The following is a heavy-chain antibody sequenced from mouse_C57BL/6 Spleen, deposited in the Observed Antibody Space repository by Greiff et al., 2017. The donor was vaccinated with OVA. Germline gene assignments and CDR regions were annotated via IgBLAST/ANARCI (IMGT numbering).Heavy chain of an antibody. CDR2: INPSSGYT. J-gene: IGHJ2*01. D-gene: IGHD2-4*01. V-gene: IGHV1-7*01. CDR1: GYTFTSYW. CDR3: ARFDYYDYDVYYFDY. Sequence: VKLMESGADLAKPGASVKLSCKASGYTFTSYWMHWVKQRPGQGLEWIGYINPSSGYTKYNQKFKDKATLTADKSSSTAYMQRSSLTYEGSAVYYCARFDYYDYDVYYFDYWGQGTTLTVSS.